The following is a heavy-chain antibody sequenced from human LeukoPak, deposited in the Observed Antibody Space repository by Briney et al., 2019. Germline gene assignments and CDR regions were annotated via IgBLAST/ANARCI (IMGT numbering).Heavy chain of an antibody. J-gene: IGHJ6*03. CDR1: GGSISSYY. Sequence: PSETLSLTCTVSGGSISSYYWSWIRQPPGKGLEWIGYIYTSGSTNYNLSLKSRVTISVDTSKNQFSLKLSSVTAADTAVYYCASTPLDDFWSGYYMDVWGKGTTVTVSS. D-gene: IGHD3-3*01. CDR2: IYTSGST. CDR3: ASTPLDDFWSGYYMDV. V-gene: IGHV4-4*09.